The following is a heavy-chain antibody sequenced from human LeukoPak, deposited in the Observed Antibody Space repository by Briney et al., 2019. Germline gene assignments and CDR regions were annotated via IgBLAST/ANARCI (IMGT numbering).Heavy chain of an antibody. D-gene: IGHD3-10*01. CDR3: ARTRGSILWFGELSAWFDP. J-gene: IGHJ5*02. CDR2: IYYSGST. CDR1: GGSISSSSYY. V-gene: IGHV4-39*01. Sequence: SETLSLTCTVPGGSISSSSYYWGWIRQPPGKGLEWIGSIYYSGSTYYNPSLKSRVTISVDTSKNQFSLKLSSVTAADTAVYYCARTRGSILWFGELSAWFDPWGQGTLVTVSS.